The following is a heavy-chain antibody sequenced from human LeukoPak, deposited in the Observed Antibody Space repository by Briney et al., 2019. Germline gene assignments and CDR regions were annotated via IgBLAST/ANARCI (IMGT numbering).Heavy chain of an antibody. D-gene: IGHD1-26*01. CDR2: IYHSGTT. V-gene: IGHV4-4*02. CDR3: ARENGGSYTPSYFDY. CDR1: GGSISSSHW. Sequence: PSGTLSLTCTVSGGSISSSHWWSWVRQPPGKGLEWIGEIYHSGTTNYNPSLKSRVTISVDKSKNQFSLKLTSVTAADTAVYYCARENGGSYTPSYFDYWGQGTPVTVSS. J-gene: IGHJ4*02.